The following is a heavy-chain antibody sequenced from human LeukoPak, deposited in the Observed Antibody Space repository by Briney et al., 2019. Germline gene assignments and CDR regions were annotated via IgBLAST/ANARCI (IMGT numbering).Heavy chain of an antibody. CDR2: IKHDGSEK. CDR1: GFTFSSYW. CDR3: ARVQGHPPNGLDI. J-gene: IGHJ3*02. V-gene: IGHV3-7*01. D-gene: IGHD2-8*01. Sequence: GGSLRLSCAASGFTFSSYWMSWVRQAPGQGLEWVANIKHDGSEKYYVDSVKGRFTISRDNAKNSLYLQMNSLRAEDTAVYYCARVQGHPPNGLDIWGQGTMVTVSS.